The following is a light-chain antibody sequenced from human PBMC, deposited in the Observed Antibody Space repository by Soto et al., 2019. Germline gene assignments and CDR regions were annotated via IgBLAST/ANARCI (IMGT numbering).Light chain of an antibody. Sequence: IVLTQSPGSLSLSPGERATLSCRASQSVSSTYLAWCQQKPGQAPRLLIYGASTRATGIPDRFSGTGSGTDGTLTISRLQTEDGAVYYCQHFGNSPITFGQGTRLEIK. CDR2: GAS. CDR1: QSVSSTY. CDR3: QHFGNSPIT. V-gene: IGKV3-20*01. J-gene: IGKJ5*01.